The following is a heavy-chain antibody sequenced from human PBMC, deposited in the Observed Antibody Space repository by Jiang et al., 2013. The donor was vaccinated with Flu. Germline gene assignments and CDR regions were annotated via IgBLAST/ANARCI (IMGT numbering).Heavy chain of an antibody. CDR2: IDWDDDK. J-gene: IGHJ4*02. CDR3: ARISRGYSGYDDFDY. Sequence: KPTQTLTLTCTFSGFSLSTSGMCVSWIRQPPGKALEWLALIDWDDDKYYSTSLKTRLTISKDTSKNQVVLTMTNMDPVDTATYYCARISRGYSGYDDFDYWGQGTLVTVSS. D-gene: IGHD5-12*01. V-gene: IGHV2-70*01. CDR1: GFSLSTSGMC.